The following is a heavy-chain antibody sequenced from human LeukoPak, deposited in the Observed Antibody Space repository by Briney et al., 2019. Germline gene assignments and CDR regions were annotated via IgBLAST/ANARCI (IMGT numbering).Heavy chain of an antibody. D-gene: IGHD3-10*01. Sequence: SETLSLTCTVSGGSISSYYWSWIRPPAGKGLEWIGRIYYSGSTYYNPSLKSRVTISVDTSKNQFSLKLSSVTAADTAVYYCARDEGAYYGSGSYYGVDYWGQGTLVTVSS. CDR2: IYYSGST. V-gene: IGHV4-4*07. CDR1: GGSISSYY. J-gene: IGHJ4*02. CDR3: ARDEGAYYGSGSYYGVDY.